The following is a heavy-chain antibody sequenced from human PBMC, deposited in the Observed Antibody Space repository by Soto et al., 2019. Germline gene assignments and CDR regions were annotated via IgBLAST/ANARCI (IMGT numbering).Heavy chain of an antibody. Sequence: QVQLVESGGGVVQPGRSLRLSCAASGFTFSSYAMHWVRQAPGKGLEWVAVISYDGSNKYYADSVKGRFTISRDNSKNTLYLQMNSLRAEDTAVYYCAREPSTEMSSSWYFGWWGQGTLVTVSS. D-gene: IGHD6-13*01. V-gene: IGHV3-30-3*01. CDR2: ISYDGSNK. J-gene: IGHJ4*02. CDR1: GFTFSSYA. CDR3: AREPSTEMSSSWYFGW.